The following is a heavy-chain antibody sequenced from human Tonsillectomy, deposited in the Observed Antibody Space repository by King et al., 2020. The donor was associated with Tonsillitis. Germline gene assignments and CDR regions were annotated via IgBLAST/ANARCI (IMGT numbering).Heavy chain of an antibody. J-gene: IGHJ3*02. Sequence: VQLVESGGGLVQPGGSLRLSCAASGFTFSSYAMSWVRQAPGKGLEWGSAISGSGGSTYYADPVKGRFTISRDNSKNTLYLQMNSLRAEDTAVYYCAKDGVIAMIVMVTDAFDIWGQGTMVTVSS. CDR3: AKDGVIAMIVMVTDAFDI. CDR1: GFTFSSYA. CDR2: ISGSGGST. D-gene: IGHD3-22*01. V-gene: IGHV3-23*04.